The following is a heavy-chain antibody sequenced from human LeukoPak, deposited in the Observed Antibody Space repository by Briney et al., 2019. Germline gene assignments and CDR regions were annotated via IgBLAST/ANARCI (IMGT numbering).Heavy chain of an antibody. CDR3: ARVPRGFGEREYFDP. CDR2: ISSSSSTI. D-gene: IGHD3-10*01. J-gene: IGHJ2*01. CDR1: GFTFSSYS. V-gene: IGHV3-48*04. Sequence: PGGSLRLSCAASGFTFSSYSMNWVRQAPGKGLEWVSYISSSSSTIYYADSVKGRFTISRDNAKNSLYLQMNSLRAEDTAVYYWARVPRGFGEREYFDPWGRGTLVTVSS.